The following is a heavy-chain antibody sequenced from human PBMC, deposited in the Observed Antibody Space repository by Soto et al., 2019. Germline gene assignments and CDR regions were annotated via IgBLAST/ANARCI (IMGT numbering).Heavy chain of an antibody. CDR2: ISSSSSYI. CDR3: AREAGTYFDY. V-gene: IGHV3-21*01. Sequence: EVQLVESGGGLIQPGGSLRLSCAVSGFTFSSYSMNWVRQAPGKGLEWVSSISSSSSYIYYADSVKGRFTISRDNAKNSLYLQMNSLRAEDTAVYYCAREAGTYFDYWGQGTLVTVSS. CDR1: GFTFSSYS. D-gene: IGHD1-1*01. J-gene: IGHJ4*02.